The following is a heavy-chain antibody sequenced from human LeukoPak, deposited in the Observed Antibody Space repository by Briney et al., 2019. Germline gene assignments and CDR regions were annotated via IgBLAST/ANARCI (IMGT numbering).Heavy chain of an antibody. J-gene: IGHJ3*02. CDR1: GFTFSNHG. V-gene: IGHV3-30*02. Sequence: GGSLRLSCAASGFTFSNHGIHWVRQAPGKGLEWVAFVRYDGSDKYYADSVKGRFTISRDNSKNTLYLQMNSLRAEDTAVYYCAKDRDYDFWSGYAQEAFDIWGQGTMVTVSS. CDR2: VRYDGSDK. CDR3: AKDRDYDFWSGYAQEAFDI. D-gene: IGHD3-3*01.